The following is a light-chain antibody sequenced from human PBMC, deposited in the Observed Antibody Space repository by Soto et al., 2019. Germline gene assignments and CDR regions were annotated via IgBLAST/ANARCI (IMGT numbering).Light chain of an antibody. CDR1: SSNIGAGYD. Sequence: QSVLTQPPSVSGAPGQRATISCTGSSSNIGAGYDVHWYQQLPGTAPKPLIYGNSNRPSGVPDRFSGSKSGTSASLAITGLQAEDEADYYCQSYDSSLSGSHVVFGGGTKLTVL. J-gene: IGLJ2*01. CDR3: QSYDSSLSGSHVV. CDR2: GNS. V-gene: IGLV1-40*01.